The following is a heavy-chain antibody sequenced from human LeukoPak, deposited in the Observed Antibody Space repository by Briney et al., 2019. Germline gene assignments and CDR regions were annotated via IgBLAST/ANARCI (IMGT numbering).Heavy chain of an antibody. CDR2: LYSDGGT. V-gene: IGHV3-66*02. J-gene: IGHJ4*02. D-gene: IGHD3-10*01. CDR1: GFSVSSSY. CDR3: AGGWSYYYFDF. Sequence: PGGSLRLSCAASGFSVSSSYMNWVRQPPGKGLEWVSLLYSDGGTHYADSVKGRFTISRDNSKNILYLQMNSLRAEDTAVYYCAGGWSYYYFDFRGQGTLVTVSS.